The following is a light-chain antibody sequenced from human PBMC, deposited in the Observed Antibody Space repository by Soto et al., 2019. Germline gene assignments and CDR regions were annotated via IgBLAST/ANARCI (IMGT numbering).Light chain of an antibody. Sequence: QTVVTQKPSFSVAPGGTVTLTCGLSSDSVSASHFPSWYQQTPGHAPRTLIYNTNTRSSGVPDRFACSILRNRAALTITGAQADDEYYYYSVLYVSSGISVFGGGTKVTVL. CDR3: VLYVSSGISV. CDR1: SDSVSASHF. J-gene: IGLJ2*01. CDR2: NTN. V-gene: IGLV8-61*01.